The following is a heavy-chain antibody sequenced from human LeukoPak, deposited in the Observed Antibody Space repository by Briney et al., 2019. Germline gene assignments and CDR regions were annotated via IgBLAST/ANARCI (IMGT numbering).Heavy chain of an antibody. CDR2: INSDGINT. J-gene: IGHJ5*02. D-gene: IGHD2-21*01. Sequence: GGSLRLSCAASGFTFSNYWMHWVRQAPGKGLVWVSRINSDGINTSYADSVKGRFTISRDNAKNTLYLQMNSLRAEDTAVYYCARVVVPVDLGWFDPWGQGTLVTVSS. V-gene: IGHV3-74*01. CDR3: ARVVVPVDLGWFDP. CDR1: GFTFSNYW.